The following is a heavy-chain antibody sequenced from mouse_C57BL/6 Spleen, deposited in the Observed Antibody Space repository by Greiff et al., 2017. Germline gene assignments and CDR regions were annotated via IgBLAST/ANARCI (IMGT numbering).Heavy chain of an antibody. CDR3: TRGALDY. CDR2: IDPEPGGT. CDR1: GYTFTDYE. Sequence: VQLVEPGAELVRPGASVTLSCKASGYTFTDYEMHWVKQTPVHGLEWIGAIDPEPGGTAYNQKFKGKAILTADKSSSTAYMELRSLTAEDAAVYYYTRGALDYWGQGTTLTVSS. V-gene: IGHV1-15*01. J-gene: IGHJ2*01.